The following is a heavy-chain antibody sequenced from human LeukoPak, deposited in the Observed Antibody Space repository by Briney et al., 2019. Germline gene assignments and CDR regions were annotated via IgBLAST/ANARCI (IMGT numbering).Heavy chain of an antibody. D-gene: IGHD5-12*01. J-gene: IGHJ4*02. V-gene: IGHV3-53*01. CDR1: GFTVSSNY. CDR2: IYSGGST. Sequence: GGSLGLSCAASGFTVSSNYMSWVRQAPGKGLEWVSVIYSGGSTYYADSVKGRFTISRDNSKNTLYLQMNSLRAEDTAEYYCAREDRGYDYDFWGQGTLVTVSS. CDR3: AREDRGYDYDF.